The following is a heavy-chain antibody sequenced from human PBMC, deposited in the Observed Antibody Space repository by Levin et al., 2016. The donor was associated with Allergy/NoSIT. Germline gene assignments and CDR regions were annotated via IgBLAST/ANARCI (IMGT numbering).Heavy chain of an antibody. Sequence: VRQAPGKGLEWVAVISYDGSNKYYADSVKGRFTISRDNSKNTLYLQMNSLRAEDTAVYYCASPQYYYDSSGQSPDWGQGTLVTVSS. D-gene: IGHD3-22*01. CDR2: ISYDGSNK. CDR3: ASPQYYYDSSGQSPD. J-gene: IGHJ4*02. V-gene: IGHV3-30-3*01.